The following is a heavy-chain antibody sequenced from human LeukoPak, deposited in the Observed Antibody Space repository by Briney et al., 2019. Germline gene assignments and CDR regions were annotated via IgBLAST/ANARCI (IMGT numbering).Heavy chain of an antibody. V-gene: IGHV3-23*01. Sequence: PGGSLRLSCAASGFTFSSYAMSWVRQAPGKGLEWVSAISGSGGSTYYADSVKGRFTISRDNSKNTLYLQMNSLRAEDTAVYYCATDYGGNWDFDYWGQGTLVTVSS. CDR2: ISGSGGST. D-gene: IGHD4-23*01. CDR1: GFTFSSYA. CDR3: ATDYGGNWDFDY. J-gene: IGHJ4*02.